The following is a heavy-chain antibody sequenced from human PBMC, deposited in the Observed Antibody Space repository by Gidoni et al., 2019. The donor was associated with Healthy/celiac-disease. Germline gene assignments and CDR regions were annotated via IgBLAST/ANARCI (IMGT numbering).Heavy chain of an antibody. CDR2: IIPIFGTA. CDR3: ARARGWTAPVDY. J-gene: IGHJ4*02. V-gene: IGHV1-69*01. D-gene: IGHD2-21*02. Sequence: QVQLVQSGAEVKKPGSSVKVPCQVSGGTFSSYAISWVRQAPGQGLEWMGGIIPIFGTANYAQKFQGRVTITADESTSTAYMELSSLRSEDTAVYYCARARGWTAPVDYWGQGTLVTVSS. CDR1: GGTFSSYA.